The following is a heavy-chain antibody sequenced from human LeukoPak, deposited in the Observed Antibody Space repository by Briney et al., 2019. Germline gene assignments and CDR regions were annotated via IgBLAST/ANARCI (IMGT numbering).Heavy chain of an antibody. V-gene: IGHV3-48*04. CDR1: GFTFSSYS. Sequence: GGSLRLSCAASGFTFSSYSMSWVRQAPGKGLEWVSYIDISGTSLYYADSVKGRFTISRDNAKNSLYLQMNSLRAEDAAVYYCARGGSSGYKNNAFDIWGQGTMVTVST. CDR3: ARGGSSGYKNNAFDI. D-gene: IGHD3-22*01. CDR2: IDISGTSL. J-gene: IGHJ3*02.